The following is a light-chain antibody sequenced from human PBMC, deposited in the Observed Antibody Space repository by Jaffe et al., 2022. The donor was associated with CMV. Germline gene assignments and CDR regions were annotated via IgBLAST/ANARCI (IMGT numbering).Light chain of an antibody. V-gene: IGLV2-11*01. J-gene: IGLJ2*01. CDR2: DVS. CDR3: CSYAGKYVL. Sequence: QSALTQPRSVSGSPGQSVTISCTGTSSDVGGYNYVSWYQQHPGKAPKLIIYDVSKRPSGVPDRFSGSKTGNTASLTISGLQAEDEVDYYCCSYAGKYVLFGGGTKLTVL. CDR1: SSDVGGYNY.